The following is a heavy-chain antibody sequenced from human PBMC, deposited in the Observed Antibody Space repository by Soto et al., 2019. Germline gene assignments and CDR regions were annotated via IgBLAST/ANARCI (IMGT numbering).Heavy chain of an antibody. CDR2: IKSKTDGGTT. J-gene: IGHJ4*02. V-gene: IGHV3-15*01. D-gene: IGHD3-9*01. CDR3: TIVLREFYDILTGYYREVDS. CDR1: GFTFSNAW. Sequence: GGSLRLSCAASGFTFSNAWMSWVRQAPGKGLEWVGRIKSKTDGGTTDYAAPVKGRFTISRDDSKNTLYLQMNSLKTEDTAVYYCTIVLREFYDILTGYYREVDSWGQGTLVTVS.